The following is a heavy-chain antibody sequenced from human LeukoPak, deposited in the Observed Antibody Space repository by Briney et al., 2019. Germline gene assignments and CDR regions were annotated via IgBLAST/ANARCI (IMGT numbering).Heavy chain of an antibody. J-gene: IGHJ5*02. CDR1: GYTFTSYS. V-gene: IGHV1-18*04. Sequence: ASVTVSCKASGYTFTSYSISWVRQAPGPGLEWMGWISAYNGNTNYAQKLQGRVTMTTDTSTSTAYMELRSLRSDDTAVYYCARDQGPYYDILTGYGIGFDPWGQGTLVTVSS. D-gene: IGHD3-9*01. CDR3: ARDQGPYYDILTGYGIGFDP. CDR2: ISAYNGNT.